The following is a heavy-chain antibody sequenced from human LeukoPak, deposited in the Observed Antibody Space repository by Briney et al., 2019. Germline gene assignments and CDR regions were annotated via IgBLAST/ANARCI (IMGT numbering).Heavy chain of an antibody. CDR3: ARDTKGHQHRFDY. CDR1: GFTVSSNY. J-gene: IGHJ4*02. Sequence: GGSLRLSCAASGFTVSSNYMSWVRQAPGKGLEWVSVIYSGGSTYYADSVKGRFTISRDNSKNTLYLQMNSLRAEDTAVYYCARDTKGHQHRFDYWGQGTLVIVSS. D-gene: IGHD5-18*01. V-gene: IGHV3-66*02. CDR2: IYSGGST.